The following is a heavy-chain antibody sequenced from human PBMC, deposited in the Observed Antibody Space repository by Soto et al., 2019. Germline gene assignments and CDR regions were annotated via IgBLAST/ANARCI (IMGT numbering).Heavy chain of an antibody. CDR2: ISPYTGNT. J-gene: IGHJ6*02. V-gene: IGHV1-18*01. Sequence: QVQLVQSGDEVKKPGASVKVSCKASGYIFVNYGIAWVRQAPGQGLGWMGWISPYTGNTHSATKVQGRLTMTTDTPPSTAYMVLGSLTSDDTAVYYCVMVDNYVTPTPQDVWGQGTTVTVSS. D-gene: IGHD3-16*01. CDR3: VMVDNYVTPTPQDV. CDR1: GYIFVNYG.